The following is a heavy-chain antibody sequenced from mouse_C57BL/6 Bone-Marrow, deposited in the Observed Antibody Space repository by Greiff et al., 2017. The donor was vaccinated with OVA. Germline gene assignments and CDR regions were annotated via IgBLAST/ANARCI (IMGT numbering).Heavy chain of an antibody. CDR2: IWTGGGT. J-gene: IGHJ2*01. Sequence: QVQLQQSGPGLVAPSQSLSITCTVSGFSLTSYAISWVRQPPGKGLEWLGVIWTGGGTNYNSGLKSRLSISKDNSKSQVFLKMNSLQTDDTARYYCARNSIYYGYDGGFDYWGQGTTLTVSS. CDR3: ARNSIYYGYDGGFDY. D-gene: IGHD2-2*01. CDR1: GFSLTSYA. V-gene: IGHV2-9-1*01.